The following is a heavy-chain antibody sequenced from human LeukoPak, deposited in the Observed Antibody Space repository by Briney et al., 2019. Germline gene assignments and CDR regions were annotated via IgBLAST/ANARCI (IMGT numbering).Heavy chain of an antibody. D-gene: IGHD6-13*01. Sequence: ASVTVSCKASGGTFSSYAISWVRQAPGQGREWMGCVNPNSGGTNYAQKFQGRVTMTRDTSISTAYMELSRLRSDDTAVYYCARVAAAGSFGPWGQGTLVTVSS. CDR2: VNPNSGGT. CDR3: ARVAAAGSFGP. V-gene: IGHV1-2*02. J-gene: IGHJ5*02. CDR1: GGTFSSYA.